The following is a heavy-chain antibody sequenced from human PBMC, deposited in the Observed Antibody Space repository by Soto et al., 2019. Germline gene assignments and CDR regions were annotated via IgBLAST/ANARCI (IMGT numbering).Heavy chain of an antibody. J-gene: IGHJ4*02. CDR2: ISGSGGST. Sequence: GGSLRLSCAASGFTFSSYAMSWARQAPGKGLEWVSAISGSGGSTYYADSVKGRFTISRDNSKNTLYLQMNSLRAEDTAVYYCAKVRDSSSWYGDFDYWGQGTLVTVSS. V-gene: IGHV3-23*01. CDR3: AKVRDSSSWYGDFDY. CDR1: GFTFSSYA. D-gene: IGHD6-13*01.